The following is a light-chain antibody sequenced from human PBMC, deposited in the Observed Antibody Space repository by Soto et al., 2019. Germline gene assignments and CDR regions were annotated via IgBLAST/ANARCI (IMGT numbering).Light chain of an antibody. CDR2: AAS. J-gene: IGKJ1*01. CDR3: LQDYNYPRT. V-gene: IGKV1-6*01. Sequence: IHLTHSPSSLSSSVLYILTLTCLASQDVRNVLGWFQQKPGKAPKLLISAASFLQSGVPSRFSGSGSGTDFTLTISSLQPEDFATYYCLQDYNYPRTFGQGTKVDIK. CDR1: QDVRNV.